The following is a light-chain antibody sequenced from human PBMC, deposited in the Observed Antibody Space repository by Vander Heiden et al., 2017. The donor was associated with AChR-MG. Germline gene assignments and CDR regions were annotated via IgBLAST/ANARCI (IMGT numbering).Light chain of an antibody. CDR3: LQHNTYPKLT. Sequence: DIQMTQSPSSLSASVGDRVTITCRASQGIRNDLNWYQQKPGKAPKCLIYAASSLQSGVPPRFSGSGSGTEFTLTIRSLQPEDVATYYCLQHNTYPKLTFGPGTKVDIK. V-gene: IGKV1-17*01. J-gene: IGKJ3*01. CDR2: AAS. CDR1: QGIRND.